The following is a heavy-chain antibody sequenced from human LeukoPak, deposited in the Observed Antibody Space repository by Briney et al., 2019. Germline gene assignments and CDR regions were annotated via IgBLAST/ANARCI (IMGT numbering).Heavy chain of an antibody. CDR2: INPSGGST. D-gene: IGHD3-22*01. Sequence: ASVKVSCKASGYTFTSYYMHWVRQAPGQGLEWMGIINPSGGSTSYAQKFRGRVTMTRDTSTSTVYMELSSLRSEDTAVYYCARDKDLDRSGYYYFDYWGQGTLVTVS. V-gene: IGHV1-46*01. CDR1: GYTFTSYY. J-gene: IGHJ4*02. CDR3: ARDKDLDRSGYYYFDY.